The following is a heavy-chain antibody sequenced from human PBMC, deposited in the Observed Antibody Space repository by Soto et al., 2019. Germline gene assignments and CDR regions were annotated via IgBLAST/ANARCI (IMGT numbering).Heavy chain of an antibody. D-gene: IGHD3-22*01. CDR1: GYTFTSYG. CDR3: ARGYYYDSSGPYPFDP. J-gene: IGHJ5*02. Sequence: GASVKVSCKASGYTFTSYGISWVRQAPGQGLEWMGWISAYNGNTNYAQKLQGRVTMTTDTSTSTAYMELRSLRSDDTAVYYCARGYYYDSSGPYPFDPWGQGTLVTVSS. CDR2: ISAYNGNT. V-gene: IGHV1-18*01.